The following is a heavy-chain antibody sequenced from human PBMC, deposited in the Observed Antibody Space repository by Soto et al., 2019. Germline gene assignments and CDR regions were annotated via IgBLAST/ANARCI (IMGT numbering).Heavy chain of an antibody. J-gene: IGHJ4*02. D-gene: IGHD2-2*01. CDR2: INPNTGGT. Sequence: GSAKVPCNASGYRFTDYYIYSVRHAPGQGPEWVGWINPNTGGTTYAQKFQGRGNMTRDMSMSTAYMELSRLRSDDTALFYCARAGGLGFCSSTSCYPNRSFDYWGQGTQVTVTS. CDR1: GYRFTDYY. CDR3: ARAGGLGFCSSTSCYPNRSFDY. V-gene: IGHV1-2*02.